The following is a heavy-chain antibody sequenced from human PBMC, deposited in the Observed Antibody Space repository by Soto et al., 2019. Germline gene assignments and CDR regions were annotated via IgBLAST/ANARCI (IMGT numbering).Heavy chain of an antibody. V-gene: IGHV4-4*02. J-gene: IGHJ4*02. CDR1: DGSISSSNW. Sequence: QVQLQESGPGLVKPSGTLSLTCAVSDGSISSSNWWNWVRQPPGKGLEWIGEIYPGGSINYNPSLKSRLTISVDKSKNQISLNLTSVTAADTAVYYCASADFDYWGQGTLGTVSS. CDR2: IYPGGSI. CDR3: ASADFDY.